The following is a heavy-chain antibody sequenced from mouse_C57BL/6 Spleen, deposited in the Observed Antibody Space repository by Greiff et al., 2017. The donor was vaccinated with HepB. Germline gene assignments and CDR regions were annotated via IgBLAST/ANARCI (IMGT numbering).Heavy chain of an antibody. J-gene: IGHJ4*01. V-gene: IGHV1-82*01. CDR3: ARRGYAMDY. CDR1: GYAFSSSW. CDR2: IYPGDGDT. Sequence: QVQLQQSGPELVKPGASVKISCKASGYAFSSSWLNWVKQRPGKGLEWIGRIYPGDGDTNYNGKFKGKATLTADKSSSTAYMQLSSLTSEDSAVYFCARRGYAMDYWGQGTSVTVSS.